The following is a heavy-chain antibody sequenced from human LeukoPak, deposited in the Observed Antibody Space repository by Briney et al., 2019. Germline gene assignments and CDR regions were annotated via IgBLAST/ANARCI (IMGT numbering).Heavy chain of an antibody. CDR2: IYYSGST. D-gene: IGHD4-11*01. Sequence: SETLSLTCTVSGGSISSSSYYWGWIRQPPGKGLEWIGSIYYSGSTYYNPSLKSRVTISVDTSRNQFSLKLSSVTAADTAVYYCARGKSNYVRPLDYWGQGTLVTVSS. V-gene: IGHV4-39*01. CDR3: ARGKSNYVRPLDY. J-gene: IGHJ4*02. CDR1: GGSISSSSYY.